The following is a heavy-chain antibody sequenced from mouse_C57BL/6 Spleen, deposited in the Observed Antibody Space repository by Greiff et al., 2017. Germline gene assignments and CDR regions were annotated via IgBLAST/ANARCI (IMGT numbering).Heavy chain of an antibody. CDR1: GYTFTSYW. V-gene: IGHV1-69*01. CDR3: ARRDTTVVRYFDV. D-gene: IGHD1-1*01. CDR2: IDPSDSYT. J-gene: IGHJ1*03. Sequence: QVQLQQPGAELVMPGASVKLSCKASGYTFTSYWMHWVKQRPGQGLEWIGEIDPSDSYTNYNQKVKGKSTLTVDKSSSTAYMQLSSLTSEDSAVYYCARRDTTVVRYFDVWGTGTTVTVSS.